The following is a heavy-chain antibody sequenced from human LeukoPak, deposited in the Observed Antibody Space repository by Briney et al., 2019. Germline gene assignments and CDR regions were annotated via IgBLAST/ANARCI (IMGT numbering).Heavy chain of an antibody. D-gene: IGHD4-17*01. CDR3: ARHLYGDYFFDY. CDR1: GFTFKRYA. V-gene: IGHV1-18*01. CDR2: INAYNGNT. Sequence: GASVKVSFKASGFTFKRYAISWGRPAPGQGVEWIGWINAYNGNTNYAQKSQGRVSMTTDTSTSTAYMELRSLRSDDTAAYYCARHLYGDYFFDYWGQGTLITVSS. J-gene: IGHJ4*02.